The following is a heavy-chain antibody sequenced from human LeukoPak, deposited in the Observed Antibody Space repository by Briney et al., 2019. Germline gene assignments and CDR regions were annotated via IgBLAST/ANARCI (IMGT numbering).Heavy chain of an antibody. J-gene: IGHJ4*02. CDR2: IYYSGST. V-gene: IGHV4-59*08. CDR3: VRLRPSGYSSGWYVDY. Sequence: PSETLSLTCTVSGGSISSYYWSWIRQPPGKGLEWIGYIYYSGSTNYNPSLKSRVTISVDTSKNQFSLKLSSVTAADTAVYYCVRLRPSGYSSGWYVDYWGQGTLVTVSP. D-gene: IGHD6-19*01. CDR1: GGSISSYY.